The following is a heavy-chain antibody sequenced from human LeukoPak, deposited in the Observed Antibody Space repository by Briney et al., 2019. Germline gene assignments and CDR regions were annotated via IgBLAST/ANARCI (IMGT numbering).Heavy chain of an antibody. Sequence: GASVKVSCKASGYTFTSYGISWVRQAPGQGLEWMGWISAYNGNTNYAQKLQGRVTMTTDTSTSTAYMELRSLRSDDTAVYYCARDRGRITIFGVVIEGYFDYWGQGTLVTVSS. V-gene: IGHV1-18*01. J-gene: IGHJ4*02. D-gene: IGHD3-3*01. CDR1: GYTFTSYG. CDR2: ISAYNGNT. CDR3: ARDRGRITIFGVVIEGYFDY.